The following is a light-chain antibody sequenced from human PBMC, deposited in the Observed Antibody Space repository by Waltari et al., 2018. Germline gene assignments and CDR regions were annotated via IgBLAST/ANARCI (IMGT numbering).Light chain of an antibody. V-gene: IGKV1-12*01. J-gene: IGKJ1*01. Sequence: DIEMTQSPSSVSACVGARVTITCRASQDISSLLAWYQQKPGKAPKLLIYSASALQSGVPSRFSGSGSGTDFTLTINSLQPEDFATYYCQQGNSFPPTFGQGTKVEIK. CDR2: SAS. CDR1: QDISSL. CDR3: QQGNSFPPT.